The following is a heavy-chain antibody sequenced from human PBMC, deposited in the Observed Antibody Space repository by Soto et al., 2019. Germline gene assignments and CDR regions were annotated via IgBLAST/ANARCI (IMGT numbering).Heavy chain of an antibody. CDR2: ISGSGGST. D-gene: IGHD3-3*01. J-gene: IGHJ4*02. CDR3: AHGGDFWSGYYHYFDY. Sequence: GGSLRLSCAASGFTFSSYAMSWVRLAPGKGLEWVSAISGSGGSTYYADSVKGRFTISRDNSKNTLYLQMNSLRAEDTAVYYCAHGGDFWSGYYHYFDYWGQGTLVTVSS. CDR1: GFTFSSYA. V-gene: IGHV3-23*01.